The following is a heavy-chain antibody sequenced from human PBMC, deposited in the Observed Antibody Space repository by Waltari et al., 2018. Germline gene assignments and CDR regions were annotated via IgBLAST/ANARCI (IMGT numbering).Heavy chain of an antibody. CDR2: ISYDGSNK. CDR1: GFTFSSYA. D-gene: IGHD4-17*01. CDR3: ARARLGRTTVTPSFQH. V-gene: IGHV3-30-3*01. Sequence: QVQLVESGGGVVQPGRSLRLSCAASGFTFSSYAMHWVRQAPGKGLEWVAVISYDGSNKYYADSVKGRFTISRDNSKNTLYLQMNSLRAEDTAVYYCARARLGRTTVTPSFQHWGQGTLVTVSS. J-gene: IGHJ1*01.